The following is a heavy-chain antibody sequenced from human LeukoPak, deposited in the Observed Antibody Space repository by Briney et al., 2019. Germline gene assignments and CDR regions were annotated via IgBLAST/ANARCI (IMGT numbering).Heavy chain of an antibody. Sequence: SETLSLTCSVSGGSISRGDFYWSWIRQPPGKGLEWIGYIYYSGSTYYNPSLKSRVTISVDTSKNQFSLKLSSVTAADTAVYYSARARGRLYYDFWSGYYYWGQGTLVTVSS. CDR2: IYYSGST. V-gene: IGHV4-30-4*08. J-gene: IGHJ4*02. CDR1: GGSISRGDFY. CDR3: ARARGRLYYDFWSGYYY. D-gene: IGHD3-3*01.